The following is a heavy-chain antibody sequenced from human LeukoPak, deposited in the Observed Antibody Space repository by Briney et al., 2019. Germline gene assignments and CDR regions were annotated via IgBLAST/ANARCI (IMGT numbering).Heavy chain of an antibody. Sequence: VASVKVSCKGSGYTLTELSMHWVRQAPGKGLEWMGGFDPEDGETIYAQKFQGRVTMTEDTSTDTAYMELSSLRSEDTAVYYCAKGLGGGGYYYYGMDVWGQGTTVTVSS. CDR2: FDPEDGET. CDR1: GYTLTELS. V-gene: IGHV1-24*01. CDR3: AKGLGGGGYYYYGMDV. D-gene: IGHD3-16*01. J-gene: IGHJ6*02.